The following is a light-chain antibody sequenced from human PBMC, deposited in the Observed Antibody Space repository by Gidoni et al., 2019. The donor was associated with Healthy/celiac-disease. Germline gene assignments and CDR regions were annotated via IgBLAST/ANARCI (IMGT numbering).Light chain of an antibody. V-gene: IGKV1-12*01. CDR2: AAS. CDR3: QQANSFPPWT. Sequence: IQMIQSSSSVSASVGDRGTITCRASHGISSWLVWYQQKPGKAPKLLFYAASSLQSGVPSRFSGSGSGTDFTLTLSGLQPEDFATYYCQQANSFPPWTFGHGTKVEIK. J-gene: IGKJ1*01. CDR1: HGISSW.